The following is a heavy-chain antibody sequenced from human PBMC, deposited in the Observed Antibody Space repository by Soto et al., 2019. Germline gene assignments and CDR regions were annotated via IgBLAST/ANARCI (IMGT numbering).Heavy chain of an antibody. J-gene: IGHJ6*02. V-gene: IGHV3-11*01. CDR1: GFTFSDYY. Sequence: GGSLRLSCAASGFTFSDYYMSWIRQAPGKGLEWVSYISSSGSTIYYADSVKGPFTISRDNAKNSLYLQMNSLRAEDTAVYYCARDAGYSSGWSEDYYYGMDVWGQGTTVTVSS. CDR3: ARDAGYSSGWSEDYYYGMDV. D-gene: IGHD6-19*01. CDR2: ISSSGSTI.